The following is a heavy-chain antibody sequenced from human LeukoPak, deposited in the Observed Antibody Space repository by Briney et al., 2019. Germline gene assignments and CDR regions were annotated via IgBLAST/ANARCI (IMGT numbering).Heavy chain of an antibody. J-gene: IGHJ4*02. CDR2: INHSGST. CDR3: ARESGSYDD. CDR1: GGSFSGYY. V-gene: IGHV4-34*01. D-gene: IGHD1-26*01. Sequence: SETPSLTCAVYGGSFSGYYWSWIRQPPGKGLEWIGEINHSGSTNYNPSLKSRVTISVDTSKNQFSLKLSSVTAADTAVYYCARESGSYDDWGQGTLVTVSS.